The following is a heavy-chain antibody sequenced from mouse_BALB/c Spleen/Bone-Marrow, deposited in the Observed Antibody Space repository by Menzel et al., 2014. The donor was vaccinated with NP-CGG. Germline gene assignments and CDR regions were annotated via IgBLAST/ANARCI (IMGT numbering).Heavy chain of an antibody. V-gene: IGHV5-6-3*01. CDR2: INSNGGST. J-gene: IGHJ4*01. CDR3: ARDRYYGYAMDY. CDR1: RFTFSSYG. Sequence: VQLQQSGGGLVQPGGSLKLSCAASRFTFSSYGMSWVRQTPGKRLELVATINSNGGSTYYPDSVKGRFTISRDNAKNTLYLQMSSLKSEDTAMYYCARDRYYGYAMDYWGQGTSVTVSS. D-gene: IGHD1-1*01.